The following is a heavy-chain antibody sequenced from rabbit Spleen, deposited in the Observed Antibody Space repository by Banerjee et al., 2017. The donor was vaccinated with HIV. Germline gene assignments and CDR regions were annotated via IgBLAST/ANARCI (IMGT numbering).Heavy chain of an antibody. CDR1: GFSFSSVHW. CDR3: ARDTGSSFSSYGMDL. V-gene: IGHV1S40*01. CDR2: TYAGSTGTT. J-gene: IGHJ6*01. D-gene: IGHD8-1*01. Sequence: QSLAESGGDLVKPGASLTLTCTASGFSFSSVHWIYWVRQAPGKGLEWIGTTYAGSTGTTDYASWAKGRFTISKTSSTTVTLQMTSLTAADTATYFCARDTGSSFSSYGMDLWGQGTLVTV.